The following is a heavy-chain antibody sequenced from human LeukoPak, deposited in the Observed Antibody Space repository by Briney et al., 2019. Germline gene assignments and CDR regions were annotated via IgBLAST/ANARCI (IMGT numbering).Heavy chain of an antibody. D-gene: IGHD3-10*01. V-gene: IGHV3-30-3*01. Sequence: GGSLRLSCVASGFTFSRYAMFWVRQAPGKGLEWQATISYDGSSKYYPDSVNGRFTISRDDSKNTLYLQVNSLRTEDTAVYFCARASFPGHYYGSGPIDHWGQGTPVTVSS. CDR1: GFTFSRYA. CDR3: ARASFPGHYYGSGPIDH. J-gene: IGHJ4*02. CDR2: ISYDGSSK.